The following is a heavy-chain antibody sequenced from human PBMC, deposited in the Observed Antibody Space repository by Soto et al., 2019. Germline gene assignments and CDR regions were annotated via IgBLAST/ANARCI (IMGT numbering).Heavy chain of an antibody. Sequence: EVQLLESGGGLVQPGGSLRLSCAASGFTFSSYAMSWVRQAPGKGLEWVSAISGSGGSTYYADFVKGRFTISRDNSKNTLYLQMNSLRAEDTAVYYCAKEGGSSSYYYYGMDVWGQGTTVTVSS. CDR3: AKEGGSSSYYYYGMDV. J-gene: IGHJ6*02. CDR2: ISGSGGST. V-gene: IGHV3-23*01. CDR1: GFTFSSYA. D-gene: IGHD6-13*01.